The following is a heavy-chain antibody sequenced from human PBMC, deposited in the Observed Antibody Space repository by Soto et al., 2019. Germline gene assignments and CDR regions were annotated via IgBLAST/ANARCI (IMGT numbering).Heavy chain of an antibody. Sequence: DVQLLESGGNLVQPGGSLTLSCSASGFTLSSYAMSWVRQAPGKGLEWVSSISAGGDMTYNSDSVKGRFTISRDNANNAVFLPMQNLRIEDTALYYCARGDRGGSGSPASYYYSGWDVWGQGATVTVS. CDR2: ISAGGDMT. CDR1: GFTLSSYA. V-gene: IGHV3-23*01. D-gene: IGHD3-10*01. J-gene: IGHJ6*02. CDR3: ARGDRGGSGSPASYYYSGWDV.